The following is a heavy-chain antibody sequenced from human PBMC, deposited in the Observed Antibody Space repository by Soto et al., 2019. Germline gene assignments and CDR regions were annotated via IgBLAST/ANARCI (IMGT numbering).Heavy chain of an antibody. CDR1: GFTFDDYG. CDR2: INWNGGST. Sequence: GGSLRLSCAASGFTFDDYGMSWVRQAPGKGLEWVSGINWNGGSTGYADSVKGRFTISRDNAKNSLYLQMNSLRAEDTALYYCARDQTTVTPEPGNYYYYGMDVWGQGTTVTVSS. D-gene: IGHD4-17*01. V-gene: IGHV3-20*04. CDR3: ARDQTTVTPEPGNYYYYGMDV. J-gene: IGHJ6*02.